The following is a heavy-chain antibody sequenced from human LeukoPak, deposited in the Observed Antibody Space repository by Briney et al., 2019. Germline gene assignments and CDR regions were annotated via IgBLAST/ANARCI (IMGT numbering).Heavy chain of an antibody. CDR2: IYYSGST. CDR3: ARGRASYSSSWYDAFDI. V-gene: IGHV4-30-4*01. J-gene: IGHJ3*02. D-gene: IGHD6-13*01. Sequence: SETLSLTCTVSGGSISSGDYYWSWIRQPPGKGLEWIGYIYYSGSTYYNPSLKSRVTISVDTSKNQFSLKLSSVTAADTAVYYCARGRASYSSSWYDAFDIWGQGTMVTVSS. CDR1: GGSISSGDYY.